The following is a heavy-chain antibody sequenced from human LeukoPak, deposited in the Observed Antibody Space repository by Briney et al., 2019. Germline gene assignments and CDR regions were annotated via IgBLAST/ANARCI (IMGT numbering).Heavy chain of an antibody. D-gene: IGHD6-19*01. CDR2: ISYDGSNK. Sequence: GGSLRLSCAASGFTFSSYAMHWVRQAPGKGLEWVAVISYDGSNKYYADSVKGRFTISRDNAKNSLYLQMNSLRAEDTAMYYCARGSSGWFTSLTDAFDIWGQGTMVTVSS. V-gene: IGHV3-30-3*01. CDR1: GFTFSSYA. CDR3: ARGSSGWFTSLTDAFDI. J-gene: IGHJ3*02.